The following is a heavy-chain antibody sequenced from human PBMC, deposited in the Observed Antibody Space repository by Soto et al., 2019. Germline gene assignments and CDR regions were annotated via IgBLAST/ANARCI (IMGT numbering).Heavy chain of an antibody. V-gene: IGHV3-66*01. CDR1: GFTASSNY. Sequence: PGGSLRLSCAASGFTASSNYMSWVRPAPGKGLEWVSVIYSGGSTYYADSVKGRFTISRDNSKNTLYLQMNSLRAEDTAVYYCVKGRGHCVGASCYPTPGNPNWFDPWGQGTLVTVSS. CDR2: IYSGGST. J-gene: IGHJ5*02. D-gene: IGHD2-2*01. CDR3: VKGRGHCVGASCYPTPGNPNWFDP.